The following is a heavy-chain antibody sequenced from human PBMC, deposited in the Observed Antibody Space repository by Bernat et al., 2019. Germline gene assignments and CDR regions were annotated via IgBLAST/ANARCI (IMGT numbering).Heavy chain of an antibody. V-gene: IGHV3-30*18. CDR1: GFTFSSYG. J-gene: IGHJ5*02. D-gene: IGHD6-19*01. CDR2: ISYDGSNK. Sequence: VQLVESGGGLVKPGGSLRLSCAASGFTFSSYGMHWVRQAPGKGLEWVAVISYDGSNKYYADSVKGRFTISRDNSKNTLYLQMNSLRAEDTAVYYCAKDLFFVAVAGIADPWGQGTLVTVAS. CDR3: AKDLFFVAVAGIADP.